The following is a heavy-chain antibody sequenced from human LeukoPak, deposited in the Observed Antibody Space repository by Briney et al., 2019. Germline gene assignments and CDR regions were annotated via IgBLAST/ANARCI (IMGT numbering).Heavy chain of an antibody. CDR1: GFTFSSYS. V-gene: IGHV3-21*01. J-gene: IGHJ4*02. CDR2: ISSSSSYI. CDR3: ATLLLWFGELSNFDY. Sequence: GGPLRLSCAASGFTFSSYSMNWVRQAPGKGLEWVSSISSSSSYIYYADSVKGRFTISRDNAKNSLYLQMNSLRAEDTAVYYCATLLLWFGELSNFDYWGQGTLVTVSS. D-gene: IGHD3-10*01.